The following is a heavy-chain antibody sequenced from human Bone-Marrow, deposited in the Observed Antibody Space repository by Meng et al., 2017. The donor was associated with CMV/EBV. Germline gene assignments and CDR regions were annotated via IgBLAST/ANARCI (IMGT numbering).Heavy chain of an antibody. CDR2: INPNSGGT. D-gene: IGHD3-22*01. CDR1: GYTFTGYY. V-gene: IGHV1-2*02. J-gene: IGHJ5*02. Sequence: ASVKVSCKASGYTFTGYYMHWVRQAPGQGLEWMGWINPNSGGTNYAQKFQGRVTMTRDTSISTAYMELSRLRSDDTAVYYCARRSRGPGPNSPMIVVSRGKYNWFDPWGQGTLVTVSS. CDR3: ARRSRGPGPNSPMIVVSRGKYNWFDP.